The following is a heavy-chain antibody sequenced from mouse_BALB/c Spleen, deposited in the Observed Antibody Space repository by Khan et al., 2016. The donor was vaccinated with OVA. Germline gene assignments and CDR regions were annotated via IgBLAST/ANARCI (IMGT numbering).Heavy chain of an antibody. J-gene: IGHJ4*01. V-gene: IGHV5-6-3*01. Sequence: EVELEESGGGLVQPGGSLKLSCAASGFTFSSYGMSWVRQTPDKRLELVATINSNGGSTYYPNSVKGRFTISRDNAKNILFLQMSSLKSEDTAMYYCARDPYYYGSKYAMDYWGQGTSVTVSS. CDR3: ARDPYYYGSKYAMDY. CDR1: GFTFSSYG. CDR2: INSNGGST. D-gene: IGHD1-1*01.